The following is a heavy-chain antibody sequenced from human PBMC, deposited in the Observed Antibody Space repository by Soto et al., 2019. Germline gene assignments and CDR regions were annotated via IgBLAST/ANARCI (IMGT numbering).Heavy chain of an antibody. D-gene: IGHD2-8*01. J-gene: IGHJ4*02. CDR3: ALLSYCTTVTGFYLDY. CDR2: GSFNGVT. V-gene: IGHV1-18*01. CDR1: GYTFTNYG. Sequence: QVQLVQSGIELKKPGASVKVSCKTSGYTFTNYGISWVRQAPGQGLEWMGGSFNGVTNYAQNLQARVTMTTDTSPTTAYLELTSLRSDDTAVYYCALLSYCTTVTGFYLDYWGQGTPVTVSS.